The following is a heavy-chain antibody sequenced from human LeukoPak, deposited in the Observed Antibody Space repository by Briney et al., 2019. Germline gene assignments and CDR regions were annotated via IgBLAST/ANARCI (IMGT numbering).Heavy chain of an antibody. CDR2: INGDGTRT. CDR3: KRGGGVGSPRSDGGY. D-gene: IGHD3-10*01. J-gene: IGHJ4*02. Sequence: GRSLRLSCAASGFTFSNYWMHWVRLAPGKGLVWVARINGDGTRTTYEDSVKGRFTISRDNARSTVFLQMNSLRAEDTAVYYCKRGGGVGSPRSDGGYWGKGTL. CDR1: GFTFSNYW. V-gene: IGHV3-74*01.